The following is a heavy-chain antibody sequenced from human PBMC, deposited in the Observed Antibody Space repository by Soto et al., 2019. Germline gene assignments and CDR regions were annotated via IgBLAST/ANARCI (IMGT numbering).Heavy chain of an antibody. CDR3: ARGWNDFPH. V-gene: IGHV1-69*13. CDR2: IIPVFGTA. D-gene: IGHD1-1*01. Sequence: SVKVSCKASGGTFSSYAISWVRQAPGQGLECMGGIIPVFGTANYAQKSQGRVTINADESTSTVYMELSSLRSEDTAVYYCARGWNDFPHWGQGTLVTVSS. J-gene: IGHJ1*01. CDR1: GGTFSSYA.